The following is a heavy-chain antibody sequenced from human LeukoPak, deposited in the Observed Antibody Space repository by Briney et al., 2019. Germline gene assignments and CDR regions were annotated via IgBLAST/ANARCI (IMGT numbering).Heavy chain of an antibody. J-gene: IGHJ5*02. V-gene: IGHV1-2*02. CDR3: ARRRGIVGATNRDNWFDP. D-gene: IGHD1-26*01. Sequence: ASVMVSCKASGYTFTGYYMHWVRQAPGQGLEWMGWINPNSGGTNYAQKFQGRVTMTRDTSISTAYMELSRLRSDDTAVYYCARRRGIVGATNRDNWFDPWGQGTLVTVSS. CDR2: INPNSGGT. CDR1: GYTFTGYY.